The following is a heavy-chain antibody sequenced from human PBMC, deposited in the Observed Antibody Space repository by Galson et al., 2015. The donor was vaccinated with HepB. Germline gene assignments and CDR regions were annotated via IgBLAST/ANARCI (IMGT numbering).Heavy chain of an antibody. CDR2: IYHSGST. CDR3: ARVGVVVPAAHNNWFDP. V-gene: IGHV4-38-2*02. J-gene: IGHJ5*02. D-gene: IGHD2-2*01. CDR1: GYSISSGYY. Sequence: ETLSLTCTVSGYSISSGYYWGWIRQPPGKGLEWIGSIYHSGSTYYSPSLKSRVTISVDTSKNQFSLKLSSVTAADTAVYYCARVGVVVPAAHNNWFDPWGQGTLVTVSS.